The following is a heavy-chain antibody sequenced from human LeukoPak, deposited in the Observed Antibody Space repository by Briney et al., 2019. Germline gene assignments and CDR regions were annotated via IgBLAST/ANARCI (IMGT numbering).Heavy chain of an antibody. CDR3: ARGAPHTWIQLWPPVYYYGMDV. D-gene: IGHD5-18*01. CDR2: ISYDGSDK. CDR1: GFTFSSYA. V-gene: IGHV3-30-3*01. Sequence: GGSLRLSCAASGFTFSSYALPWVRQAPGRGLEWVTLISYDGSDKYYADSVKGRFTISRDNSKNTLYLQMNSLRAEDTAVYYCARGAPHTWIQLWPPVYYYGMDVWGQGTTVTVSS. J-gene: IGHJ6*02.